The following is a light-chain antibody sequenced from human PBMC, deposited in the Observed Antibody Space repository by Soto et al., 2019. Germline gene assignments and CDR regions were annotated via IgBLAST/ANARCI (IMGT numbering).Light chain of an antibody. V-gene: IGLV1-47*01. J-gene: IGLJ1*01. CDR3: AAWVDGLSGDYV. CDR2: RNN. CDR1: SSNIGSNY. Sequence: QSALTQPPSASGTPGQRVTISCSGSSSNIGSNYVYWYQQLPGTAPNLLIYRNNQRPSGVPARSSGSKSGTSASLAISVLGSEDEADYYCAAWVDGLSGDYVFGTGTKVAVL.